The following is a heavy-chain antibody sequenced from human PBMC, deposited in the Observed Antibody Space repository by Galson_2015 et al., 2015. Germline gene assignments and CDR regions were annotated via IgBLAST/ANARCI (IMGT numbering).Heavy chain of an antibody. J-gene: IGHJ4*02. CDR2: IYSGGST. Sequence: SLRLSCAASGFTVSTNYMTWVRQAPGKGLGWLSIIYSGGSTYYADSVKGRFAISRDNSKNTLDLQMNSLRAEDTAVYYCATVTKPLRYFDSWGQGTLVTVSS. V-gene: IGHV3-53*01. CDR3: ATVTKPLRYFDS. CDR1: GFTVSTNY. D-gene: IGHD3-9*01.